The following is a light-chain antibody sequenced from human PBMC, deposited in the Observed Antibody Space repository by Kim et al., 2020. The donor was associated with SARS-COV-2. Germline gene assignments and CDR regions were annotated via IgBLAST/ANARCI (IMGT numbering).Light chain of an antibody. CDR1: STSIGAGYD. J-gene: IGLJ3*02. V-gene: IGLV1-40*01. Sequence: RVTICCTGSSTSIGAGYDVHWYQQLPGTAPNLLIYGNSNRPSGVPDRFSGSKSGTSASLAITGLQAEDEADYYCQSYDSSLSGRVFGGGTKLTVL. CDR3: QSYDSSLSGRV. CDR2: GNS.